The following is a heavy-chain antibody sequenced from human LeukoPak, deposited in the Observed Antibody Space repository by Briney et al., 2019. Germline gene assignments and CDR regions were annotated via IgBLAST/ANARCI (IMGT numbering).Heavy chain of an antibody. Sequence: PSETLSLTCTVSDYSISSGFSWGWVRQPPGKGREWIGTIYHSGSTYYNPSLKSRVTISLDTSKNQLSLKLNSVTAADTPVYYCAGSTSQNYYYMDVWTKGPRSPSP. CDR1: DYSISSGFS. V-gene: IGHV4-38-2*02. CDR2: IYHSGST. D-gene: IGHD2-2*01. CDR3: AGSTSQNYYYMDV. J-gene: IGHJ6*03.